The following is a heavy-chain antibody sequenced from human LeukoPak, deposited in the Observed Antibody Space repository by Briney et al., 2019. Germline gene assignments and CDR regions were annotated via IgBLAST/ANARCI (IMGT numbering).Heavy chain of an antibody. V-gene: IGHV3-21*01. CDR1: GFTFSTYS. CDR2: ISSSGSYI. CDR3: ARDFTVQATDESGSIGY. Sequence: PGGSLRLSCAASGFTFSTYSMNWVRQAPGKGLEWVSSISSSGSYIYYADSVKGRFTISRDNAKNSLYLQMNSLRAEDTAVYYCARDFTVQATDESGSIGYWGQGTLVTVSS. D-gene: IGHD5-12*01. J-gene: IGHJ4*02.